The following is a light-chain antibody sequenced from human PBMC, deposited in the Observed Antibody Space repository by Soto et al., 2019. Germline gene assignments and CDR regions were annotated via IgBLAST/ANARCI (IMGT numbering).Light chain of an antibody. CDR2: GTS. V-gene: IGKV3-20*01. CDR1: QSVSSRY. J-gene: IGKJ1*01. Sequence: EIVLTQSPGTLSLSPGERVTLSCRASQSVSSRYLAWYQQKAGQAPRLVMYGTSSRATGIPDRFSGSGSGTDFTLTISRLEPEDFAVYYCQHYDTPRTFGPGTKVDIK. CDR3: QHYDTPRT.